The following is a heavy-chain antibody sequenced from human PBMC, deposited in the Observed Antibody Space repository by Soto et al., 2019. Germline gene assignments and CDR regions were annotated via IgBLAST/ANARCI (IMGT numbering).Heavy chain of an antibody. D-gene: IGHD6-13*01. CDR1: GFTFSSYW. Sequence: LSLSCAASGFTFSSYWMHWVRQAPGKGLVWVSRINSDGSSTSYADSVKGRFTISRDNAKNTLYLQMNSLRAEDTAVYYCARVGAAAGSFDYWGQGTLVTVS. CDR2: INSDGSST. J-gene: IGHJ4*02. CDR3: ARVGAAAGSFDY. V-gene: IGHV3-74*01.